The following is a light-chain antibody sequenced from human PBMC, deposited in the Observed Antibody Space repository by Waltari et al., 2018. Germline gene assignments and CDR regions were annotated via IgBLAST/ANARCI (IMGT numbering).Light chain of an antibody. CDR3: QHYSNYPFT. Sequence: DIQMTQSPSSLSASVGDRVTITCQASQGINVYLAWFQQKAGRAPKSLIKGASSLQSGVPSRFSGSGSGTDFTLTISSLQPEDSGTYYCQHYSNYPFTFGPGTKVDIK. V-gene: IGKV1-16*01. CDR2: GAS. J-gene: IGKJ3*01. CDR1: QGINVY.